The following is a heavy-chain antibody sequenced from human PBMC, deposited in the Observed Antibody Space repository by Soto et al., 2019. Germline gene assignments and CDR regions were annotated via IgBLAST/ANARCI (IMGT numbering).Heavy chain of an antibody. CDR1: GDSISSAYY. CDR3: ARDRCSAGTCPHDVFDI. D-gene: IGHD2-15*01. V-gene: IGHV4-38-2*02. CDR2: IFHIGNT. Sequence: PSETLSLTCAVSGDSISSAYYWGWIRQPPGKGLEWIGSIFHIGNTYYNSSLKSRVTISVDMSKNHFSLKLSSVTAADTAVYYCARDRCSAGTCPHDVFDIWGQGTKVTVSS. J-gene: IGHJ3*02.